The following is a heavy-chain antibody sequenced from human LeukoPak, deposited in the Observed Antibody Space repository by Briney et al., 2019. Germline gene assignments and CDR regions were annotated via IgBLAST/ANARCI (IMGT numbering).Heavy chain of an antibody. Sequence: GESLKISCKGSGYSFTSYWIGWVRQMPGKGLEGMGIIYPGDSDTRYSPSFQGQVTISADKSISTAYLQWSSLKASDTAMYYCARIHMVRGLRVLDQIDYWGQGTLVTVSS. CDR1: GYSFTSYW. CDR2: IYPGDSDT. J-gene: IGHJ4*02. CDR3: ARIHMVRGLRVLDQIDY. V-gene: IGHV5-51*01. D-gene: IGHD3-10*01.